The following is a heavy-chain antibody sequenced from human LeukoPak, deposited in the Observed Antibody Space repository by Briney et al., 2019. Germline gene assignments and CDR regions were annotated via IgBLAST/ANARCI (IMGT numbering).Heavy chain of an antibody. V-gene: IGHV4-38-2*02. Sequence: SETLSLTCTVSGYSISSGYYWGWIRQPPGEGLEWIGSIYHSGSTYYNPSLRSRVTMSVDTSKNQFSLKLRSVTAADTAVYFCARSGIRWDLYYFDYWGQGTLVTVSS. CDR3: ARSGIRWDLYYFDY. CDR2: IYHSGST. D-gene: IGHD1-26*01. CDR1: GYSISSGYY. J-gene: IGHJ4*02.